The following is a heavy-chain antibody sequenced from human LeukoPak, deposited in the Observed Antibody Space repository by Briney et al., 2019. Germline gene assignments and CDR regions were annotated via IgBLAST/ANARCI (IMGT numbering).Heavy chain of an antibody. CDR3: ARGFYGAGSHFDY. Sequence: KPSETLSLTCAVSGGPISSGDFPWSWIRQPPGKGLEWIGYIFHTGHTSYNPSLKSRVTISVDMSKNQLSLRLTSVTAADTAVYYCARGFYGAGSHFDYWGQGTLVTVSS. V-gene: IGHV4-30-2*01. J-gene: IGHJ4*02. CDR1: GGPISSGDFP. D-gene: IGHD3-10*01. CDR2: IFHTGHT.